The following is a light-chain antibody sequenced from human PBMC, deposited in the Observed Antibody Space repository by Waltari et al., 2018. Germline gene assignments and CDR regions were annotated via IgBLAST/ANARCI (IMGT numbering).Light chain of an antibody. V-gene: IGKV1-5*03. CDR3: QQYNSYSLLT. CDR1: HSISNW. J-gene: IGKJ4*01. CDR2: KAC. Sequence: DIQMTQSPSTLSASVGDRVTITCRASHSISNWLDWYQQKPGKAPKLLIYKACTLESGVPSRFSGSGSGTEFTLTISSLQPDDFATYYCQQYNSYSLLTFGGGTKVEIK.